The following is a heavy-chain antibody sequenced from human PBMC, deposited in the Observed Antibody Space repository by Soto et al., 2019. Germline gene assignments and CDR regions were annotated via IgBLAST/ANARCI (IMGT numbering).Heavy chain of an antibody. J-gene: IGHJ5*02. D-gene: IGHD2-2*01. Sequence: GGSVRLSCAASGFSFINYAMTWVRQAPGKGPEWVSVISGSGGSTYYVDSVKGRFTISRDNSKNTLYLQMNSLRVEDTAVYYCASEGGNQLLLGWFDPRGQRTLLTLS. CDR1: GFSFINYA. V-gene: IGHV3-23*01. CDR3: ASEGGNQLLLGWFDP. CDR2: ISGSGGST.